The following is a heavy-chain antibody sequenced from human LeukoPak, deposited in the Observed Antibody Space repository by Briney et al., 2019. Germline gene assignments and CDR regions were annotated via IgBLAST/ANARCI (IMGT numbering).Heavy chain of an antibody. J-gene: IGHJ4*02. CDR3: ARDYCGGDCYVDY. CDR1: GFTVSSNY. D-gene: IGHD2-21*02. Sequence: GSLRLSCAASGFTVSSNYMSWVRQAPGKGLEWVSVIYSGGSTYYADSVKGRFTISRDNSKNTLFLQMNSLRAEDTAVYYCARDYCGGDCYVDYWGQGTLVTVSS. V-gene: IGHV3-53*01. CDR2: IYSGGST.